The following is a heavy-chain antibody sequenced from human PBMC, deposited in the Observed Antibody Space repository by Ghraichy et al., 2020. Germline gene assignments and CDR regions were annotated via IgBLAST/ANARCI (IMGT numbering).Heavy chain of an antibody. V-gene: IGHV1-3*01. D-gene: IGHD3-22*01. Sequence: ASVKVSCKASGYTFTSYAMHWVRQAPGQRLEWMGWINAGNGNTKYSQKFQGRVTIARDTSASTAYMELSSLRSEDTAVYYCARSEAMIVVVNPDFFDYWGQGTLVTVSS. CDR2: INAGNGNT. CDR1: GYTFTSYA. J-gene: IGHJ4*02. CDR3: ARSEAMIVVVNPDFFDY.